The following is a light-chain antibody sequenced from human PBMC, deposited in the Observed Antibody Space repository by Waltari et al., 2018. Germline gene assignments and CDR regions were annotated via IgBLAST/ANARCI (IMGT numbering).Light chain of an antibody. CDR1: ALPRKY. J-gene: IGLJ3*02. V-gene: IGLV3-10*01. Sequence: SYELTQPPSVSVSPGQTATITCSGDALPRKYAHWYQQKSGHAPLLVISKDTKRPSGIPDRFSGSSSGTMATLTITGAQVEDDADYYCYSTDISGDLGVFGGGTKLTVL. CDR3: YSTDISGDLGV. CDR2: KDT.